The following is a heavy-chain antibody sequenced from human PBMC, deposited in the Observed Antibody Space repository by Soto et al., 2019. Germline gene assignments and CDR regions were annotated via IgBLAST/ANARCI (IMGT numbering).Heavy chain of an antibody. CDR3: TTWRAYCGGDCYGYYGMDV. CDR2: IKSKTDGGTT. CDR1: GFTFSNAW. Sequence: GGSLRLSCAASGFTFSNAWMSWVRQAPGKGLEWVGRIKSKTDGGTTDYAAPVKGRFTISRDDSKNTLYLQMNSLKTEDTAVYYCTTWRAYCGGDCYGYYGMDVWGQGTTVTVSS. D-gene: IGHD2-21*02. J-gene: IGHJ6*02. V-gene: IGHV3-15*01.